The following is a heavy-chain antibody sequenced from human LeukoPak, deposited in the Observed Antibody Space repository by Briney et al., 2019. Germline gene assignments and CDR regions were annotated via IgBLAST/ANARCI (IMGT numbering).Heavy chain of an antibody. CDR2: INPNSGGT. J-gene: IGHJ6*02. CDR3: ARDLEFTMIVVVITGSGMDV. V-gene: IGHV1-2*02. Sequence: ASVKASCKASGYTFTGYYMHWVRQAPGQGLEWMGWINPNSGGTNYAQKFQGRVTMTRDTSISTAYMELSRLRSDDTAVYYCARDLEFTMIVVVITGSGMDVWGQGTTVTVSS. D-gene: IGHD3-22*01. CDR1: GYTFTGYY.